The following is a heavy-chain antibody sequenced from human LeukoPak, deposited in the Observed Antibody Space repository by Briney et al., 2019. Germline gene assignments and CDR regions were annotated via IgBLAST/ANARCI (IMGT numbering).Heavy chain of an antibody. Sequence: GGSQRLSCAASGFTFSSYGMHWVRQAPGKGLEWVAVIWYDGSNKYYADSVKGRFTISRDNSKNTLYLQMNRLRAEDTAVYYCARDGQTMVRGLDYLGQGTLVTVSS. V-gene: IGHV3-33*01. CDR2: IWYDGSNK. CDR3: ARDGQTMVRGLDY. CDR1: GFTFSSYG. D-gene: IGHD3-10*01. J-gene: IGHJ4*02.